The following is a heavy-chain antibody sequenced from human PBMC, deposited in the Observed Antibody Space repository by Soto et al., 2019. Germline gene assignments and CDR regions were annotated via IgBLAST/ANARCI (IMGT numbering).Heavy chain of an antibody. D-gene: IGHD6-6*01. Sequence: VQLVQSGAEVKKPGASVKVSCKASGYTFTSYGISWVRQAPGPGLEWMGCISAYNGNTNDAQKIQGRVTMTADTSTGTAYMELRSLRSDETAVYYCARCDGLVRGGKPYYYYGMDVWGQGTTVTVSS. CDR1: GYTFTSYG. V-gene: IGHV1-18*01. CDR3: ARCDGLVRGGKPYYYYGMDV. CDR2: ISAYNGNT. J-gene: IGHJ6*02.